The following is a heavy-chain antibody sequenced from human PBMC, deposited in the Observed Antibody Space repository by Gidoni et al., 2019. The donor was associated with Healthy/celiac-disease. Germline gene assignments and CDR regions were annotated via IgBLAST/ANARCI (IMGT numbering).Heavy chain of an antibody. CDR3: ARDSIAAAGKYNWFDP. CDR1: GGSFSGYY. D-gene: IGHD6-13*01. V-gene: IGHV4-34*01. Sequence: QVQLQQWGAGLLKPSETLSLTCAVYGGSFSGYYWSWIRQPPGKGLEWIGEINHSGSTNYNPSLKSRVTISVDTSKNQFSLKLSSVTAADTAVYYCARDSIAAAGKYNWFDPWGQGTLVTVSS. CDR2: INHSGST. J-gene: IGHJ5*02.